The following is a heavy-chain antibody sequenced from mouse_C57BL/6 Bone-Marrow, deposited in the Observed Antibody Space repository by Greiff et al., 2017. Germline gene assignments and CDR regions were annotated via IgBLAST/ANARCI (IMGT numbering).Heavy chain of an antibody. V-gene: IGHV5-2*01. D-gene: IGHD1-1*01. CDR1: EYEFPSHD. CDR2: INSDGGST. Sequence: EVKLMESGGGLVQPGESLKLSCESNEYEFPSHDMSWVRKTPEKRLELVAAINSDGGSTYYPDTMERRFIISRDNTKKTLYLQMSSLRSEDTALYYCARHKAVVGGGYFDVWGTGTTVTVSS. CDR3: ARHKAVVGGGYFDV. J-gene: IGHJ1*03.